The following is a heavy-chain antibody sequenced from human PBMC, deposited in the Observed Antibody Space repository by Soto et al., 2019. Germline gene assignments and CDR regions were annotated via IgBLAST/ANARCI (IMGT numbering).Heavy chain of an antibody. V-gene: IGHV3-48*01. CDR3: ARDGDGSSWPCDY. Sequence: EVHLVESGGGLVQPGGSLRLSCAASGFTFSYYNMNWVRQAPARGLEWVSYISSSSSTIYYADSVKGRFTISRDNASNSPYLQMNSLRAEDTAVYYCARDGDGSSWPCDYWGQGTLVTVSS. CDR1: GFTFSYYN. CDR2: ISSSSSTI. D-gene: IGHD6-13*01. J-gene: IGHJ4*02.